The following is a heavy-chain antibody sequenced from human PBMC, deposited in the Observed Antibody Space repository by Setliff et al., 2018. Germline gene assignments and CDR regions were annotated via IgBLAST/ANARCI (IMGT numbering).Heavy chain of an antibody. CDR3: AREGVDTRSSTDYRYYMDV. CDR2: TIPMFGST. D-gene: IGHD5-18*01. Sequence: SVKVSCKASGGTFCSYGISWVRQAPGQGLEWMGGTIPMFGSTKYAQKFQERVTIIKDESTSTAYMEVSSLRTEDTAVYYCAREGVDTRSSTDYRYYMDVWGKGTTVTVSS. V-gene: IGHV1-69*05. CDR1: GGTFCSYG. J-gene: IGHJ6*03.